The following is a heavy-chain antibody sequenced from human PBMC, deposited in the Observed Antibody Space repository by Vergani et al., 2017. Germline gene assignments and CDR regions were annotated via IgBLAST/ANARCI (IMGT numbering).Heavy chain of an antibody. D-gene: IGHD3-10*01. V-gene: IGHV4-38-2*02. CDR3: GVIMVRSPRPDNWFDS. CDR2: MLHTGEA. J-gene: IGHJ5*01. CDR1: GYSISRGSY. Sequence: QIQLQESGPGLVKPSETLSLTCSVSGYSISRGSYWAWIRQSPEKGLEWIGGMLHTGEASNSPSLQSRVAFSMDTSKNQFSLQLTSVTAADTAVYFCGVIMVRSPRPDNWFDSWGRGTLVTVSS.